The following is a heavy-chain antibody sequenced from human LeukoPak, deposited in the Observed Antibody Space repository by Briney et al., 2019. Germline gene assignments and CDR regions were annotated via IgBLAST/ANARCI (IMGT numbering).Heavy chain of an antibody. J-gene: IGHJ4*02. CDR1: GFTFSSYG. D-gene: IGHD5-18*01. CDR3: AKADRGYSYGSPVDY. V-gene: IGHV3-30*02. CDR2: IWYDGSNK. Sequence: GGSLRLSCAASGFTFSSYGMHWVRQAPGKGLEWVAVIWYDGSNKYYADSVKGRFTISRDNSKNTLYLQMNSLRAEDTAVYYCAKADRGYSYGSPVDYWGQGTLVTVSS.